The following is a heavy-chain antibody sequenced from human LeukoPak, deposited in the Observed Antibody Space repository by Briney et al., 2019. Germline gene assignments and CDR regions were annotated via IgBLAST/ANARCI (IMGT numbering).Heavy chain of an antibody. V-gene: IGHV4-59*01. Sequence: SETLSLTCTVSGGSISSYYWSWIRQPPGKGLEWIGYIYYSGSTNYNPSLKSRVTILVDTSKNQFSLKLSSVTAADTAVYYCAGDGGSPFDYWGQGTLVTVSS. CDR3: AGDGGSPFDY. J-gene: IGHJ4*02. D-gene: IGHD2-15*01. CDR1: GGSISSYY. CDR2: IYYSGST.